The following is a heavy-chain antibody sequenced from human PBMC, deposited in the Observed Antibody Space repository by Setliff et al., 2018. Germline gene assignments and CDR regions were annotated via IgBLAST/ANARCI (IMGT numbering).Heavy chain of an antibody. CDR1: GGSFSGYY. V-gene: IGHV4-34*01. D-gene: IGHD3-3*01. CDR3: ARAGPTVTFFRVLVISWWDP. J-gene: IGHJ5*02. Sequence: PSETLSLTCAVYGGSFSGYYWSWIRQPPGKGLEWIGEINHSGSTNYNPSLKSRVTISVDTSKNQFSLKLSSVTAADTATYYCARAGPTVTFFRVLVISWWDPWGQGSLVTVS. CDR2: INHSGST.